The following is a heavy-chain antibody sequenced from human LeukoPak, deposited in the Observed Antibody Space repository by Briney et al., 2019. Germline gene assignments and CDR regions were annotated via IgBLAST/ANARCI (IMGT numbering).Heavy chain of an antibody. V-gene: IGHV1-2*02. CDR3: ARDVGYDSSGYYRKDYAFDI. CDR2: IKPNSGGT. J-gene: IGHJ3*02. D-gene: IGHD3-22*01. CDR1: GYSFADYY. Sequence: AAVKVSCKASGYSFADYYMHWVRQAPGQGLEWMGWIKPNSGGTRSAQKFQGRVTMTRDTSISTAYMELSRLRSDDTAVYYCARDVGYDSSGYYRKDYAFDIWGQGTMVTVSS.